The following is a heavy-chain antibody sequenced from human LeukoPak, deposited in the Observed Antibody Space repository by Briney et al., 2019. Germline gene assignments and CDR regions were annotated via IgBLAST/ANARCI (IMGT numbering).Heavy chain of an antibody. CDR2: ISGSGGST. J-gene: IGHJ4*02. D-gene: IGHD3-22*01. Sequence: GGSLRLSCAASGFTFSSYAMSWVRQAPGKGLEWVSAISGSGGSTYYADSVKGRFTISRDNSKNTLYLQMNSLRAEDTAVYYCARAQEEASYYYDSSGYYSLDYWGQGTLVTVSS. CDR1: GFTFSSYA. V-gene: IGHV3-23*01. CDR3: ARAQEEASYYYDSSGYYSLDY.